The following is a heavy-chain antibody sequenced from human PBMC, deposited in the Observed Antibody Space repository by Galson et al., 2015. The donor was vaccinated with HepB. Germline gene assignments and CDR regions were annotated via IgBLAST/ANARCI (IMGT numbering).Heavy chain of an antibody. CDR2: ISAYNGNT. CDR1: GYTFTSYG. Sequence: SVKVSCKASGYTFTSYGISWVRQAPGQGLEWMGWISAYNGNTNYAQKLQGRVTMTTDTSTGTAYMELRSLRSDDTAVYYCAREAGDSSGWPEWGYWGQGTLVTVSS. CDR3: AREAGDSSGWPEWGY. J-gene: IGHJ4*02. V-gene: IGHV1-18*01. D-gene: IGHD6-19*01.